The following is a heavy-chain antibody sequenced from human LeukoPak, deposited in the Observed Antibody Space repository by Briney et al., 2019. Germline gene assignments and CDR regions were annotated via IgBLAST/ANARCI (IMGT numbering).Heavy chain of an antibody. D-gene: IGHD6-19*01. Sequence: SQTLSLTCAISGDSVSSNSAAWNWIRQSPSRGLEWLGRTYYRSKWYNDYAVSVKSRITINPDTSKNRFSLQLNSVTAEDTAVYFCARAVAAHFYYFDYWGQGTLVTVSS. V-gene: IGHV6-1*01. CDR1: GDSVSSNSAA. CDR2: TYYRSKWYN. J-gene: IGHJ4*02. CDR3: ARAVAAHFYYFDY.